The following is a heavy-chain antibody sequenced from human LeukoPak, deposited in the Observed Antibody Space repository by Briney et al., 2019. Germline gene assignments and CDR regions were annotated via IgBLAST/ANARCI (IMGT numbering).Heavy chain of an antibody. V-gene: IGHV3-74*01. Sequence: GGSLRLSCAASGFTFSSYAMNWVRQAPGKGLVWVSRINSDGSSTSYADSVKGRFTISRDNAKNTLYLQMNSLRAEDTAVYYCAKAPRSSSTGAFDIWGQGTMVTVSS. CDR1: GFTFSSYA. D-gene: IGHD6-6*01. J-gene: IGHJ3*02. CDR2: INSDGSST. CDR3: AKAPRSSSTGAFDI.